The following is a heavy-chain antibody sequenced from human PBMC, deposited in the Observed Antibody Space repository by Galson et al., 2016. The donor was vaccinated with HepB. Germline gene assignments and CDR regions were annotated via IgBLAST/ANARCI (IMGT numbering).Heavy chain of an antibody. J-gene: IGHJ5*02. CDR2: IYPSYGGT. CDR3: AREAADALCFDP. CDR1: GYTFTNCY. Sequence: SVKVSCKASGYTFTNCYIHWVRQAPGQGLEWMGIIYPSYGGTNYAQQFQGRVPMTRDTSTSTVYMELSALTSEDTAVYYCAREAADALCFDPWGQGTLVTVSA. V-gene: IGHV1-46*01. D-gene: IGHD6-25*01.